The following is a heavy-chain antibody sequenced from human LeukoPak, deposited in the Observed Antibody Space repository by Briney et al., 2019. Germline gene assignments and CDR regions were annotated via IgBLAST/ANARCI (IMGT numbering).Heavy chain of an antibody. CDR1: CYSISSGYS. CDR3: ARRKPLFWYFDY. J-gene: IGHJ4*02. V-gene: IGHV4-38-2*01. CDR2: IYSSGRT. D-gene: IGHD3-3*01. Sequence: WETLSLTCAVSCYSISSGYSWDWIPHSPGKGLEWGGNIYSSGRTYYNPSLKSRVTISVDPSKTPFSLSVNSVTAADTAVYYCARRKPLFWYFDYWGQGTLVTVSS.